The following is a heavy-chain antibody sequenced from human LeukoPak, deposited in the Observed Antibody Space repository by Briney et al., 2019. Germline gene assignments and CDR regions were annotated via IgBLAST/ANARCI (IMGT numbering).Heavy chain of an antibody. Sequence: PGGSLRLSCAASGFTFSSYAMSWVRQAPGKGLEWVSAISGSGGSTYYADSVKGRFTISRDNSKNTLYLQMNSLRAEDTAVYYCAKARRLIQAYGSGVYYYYYMDVWGKGTTVTVSS. J-gene: IGHJ6*03. CDR1: GFTFSSYA. CDR2: ISGSGGST. CDR3: AKARRLIQAYGSGVYYYYYMDV. D-gene: IGHD3-10*01. V-gene: IGHV3-23*01.